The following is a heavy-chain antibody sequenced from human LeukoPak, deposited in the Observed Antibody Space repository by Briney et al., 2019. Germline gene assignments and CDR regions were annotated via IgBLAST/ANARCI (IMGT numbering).Heavy chain of an antibody. V-gene: IGHV1-2*02. CDR1: GYTFTSYD. CDR3: ARDGYNWRPFDY. J-gene: IGHJ4*02. Sequence: GASVKVSCKASGYTFTSYDINWVRQATGQGLEWMGWINPNSGGTNYAQKFQGRVTMTRDTSISTAYMELSRLRSDDTAMYYCARDGYNWRPFDYWGQGTLVTVSS. D-gene: IGHD5-24*01. CDR2: INPNSGGT.